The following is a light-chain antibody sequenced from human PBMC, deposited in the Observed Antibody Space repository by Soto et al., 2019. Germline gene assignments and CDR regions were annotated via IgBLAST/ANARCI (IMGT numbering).Light chain of an antibody. Sequence: EIVLTQSPATLSLSPGERATLSCRASQSVSSYLAWYQQKPGQAPRLLIYDASNSATGIPARFSGSGSGTDFTLTISSLEPEDFAVYYGQQRSNWPPITFGQGTRVEIK. V-gene: IGKV3-11*01. CDR1: QSVSSY. J-gene: IGKJ5*01. CDR3: QQRSNWPPIT. CDR2: DAS.